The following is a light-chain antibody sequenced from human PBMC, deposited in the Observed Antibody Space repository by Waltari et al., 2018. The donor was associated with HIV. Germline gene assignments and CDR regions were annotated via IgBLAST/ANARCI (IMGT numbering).Light chain of an antibody. Sequence: SYEVTQPPSVSVSPGQTASITCPGAKLGDKYACWYQQRPGQSPVLVIYQDSKRPSAIPERFSGSNSGNTATLTISGTQAMDEADYYCQAWDSSTVVFGGGTKLTVL. CDR3: QAWDSSTVV. J-gene: IGLJ2*01. CDR2: QDS. V-gene: IGLV3-1*01. CDR1: KLGDKY.